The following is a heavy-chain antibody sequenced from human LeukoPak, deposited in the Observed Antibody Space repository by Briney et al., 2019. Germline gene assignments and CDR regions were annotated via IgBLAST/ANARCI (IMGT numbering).Heavy chain of an antibody. Sequence: GGSLRLSCVASGFTFNNYAMSWVRQAPGRGLEWVANIRQDGNEKYYVDSVKGRFIISRDNAKNSLYLQINSLRAEDTAVYFCATSKLEWLFNFYYWGQGTLVTVSS. V-gene: IGHV3-7*03. D-gene: IGHD3-3*01. CDR1: GFTFNNYA. CDR3: ATSKLEWLFNFYY. CDR2: IRQDGNEK. J-gene: IGHJ4*02.